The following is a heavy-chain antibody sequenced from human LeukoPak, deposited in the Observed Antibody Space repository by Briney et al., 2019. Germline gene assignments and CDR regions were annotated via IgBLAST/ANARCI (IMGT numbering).Heavy chain of an antibody. J-gene: IGHJ4*02. D-gene: IGHD3-10*01. V-gene: IGHV3-66*01. Sequence: GGSLRLSCAASGFTVSSNYMNWVRQAPGKGLEWVSMIYPNGNTFYTDSVKGRFTISRDNSKNTLDLQMSSLRAEDTAVYYCARGHYYASGSYYYFDYWGQGTLVTVSS. CDR3: ARGHYYASGSYYYFDY. CDR1: GFTVSSNY. CDR2: IYPNGNT.